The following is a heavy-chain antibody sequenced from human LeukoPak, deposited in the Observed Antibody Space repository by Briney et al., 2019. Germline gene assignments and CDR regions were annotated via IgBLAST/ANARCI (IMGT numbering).Heavy chain of an antibody. Sequence: PSETLSLTCTVSGGSISSYYWSWVRQPPGKGLEWIGCIYYIGSTNYNPSLKSRVSISVDTSKNQFSLKLSSVTAADTAVYYCARHGGASSFDQWGQGTLVTVSS. D-gene: IGHD3-10*01. J-gene: IGHJ4*02. CDR3: ARHGGASSFDQ. V-gene: IGHV4-59*08. CDR2: IYYIGST. CDR1: GGSISSYY.